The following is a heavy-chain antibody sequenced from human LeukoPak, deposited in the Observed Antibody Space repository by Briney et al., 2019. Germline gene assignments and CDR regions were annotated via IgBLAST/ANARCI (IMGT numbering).Heavy chain of an antibody. J-gene: IGHJ5*02. V-gene: IGHV4-61*02. Sequence: SETLSLTCTVSGGSISSGRYYWSWIRQTAGKGLEWIGRVSTSGSTNYNPSLKSRVTISVDTSKNQFSLKLSSVTAADTAVYYCARLTPLVRGVHNWFDPWGQGTLVTVSS. CDR3: ARLTPLVRGVHNWFDP. D-gene: IGHD3-10*01. CDR2: VSTSGST. CDR1: GGSISSGRYY.